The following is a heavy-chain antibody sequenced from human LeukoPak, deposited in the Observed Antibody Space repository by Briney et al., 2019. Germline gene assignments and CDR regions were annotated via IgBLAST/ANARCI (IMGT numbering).Heavy chain of an antibody. CDR3: ARGGVGCFDY. Sequence: AGSLRLSCAASGFTFTTYLIHGVRQAPGKELVWVSHINSDGSSATYADSVKGRLTISRDNAKNTVYLQMNSLRAEDTAVYYCARGGVGCFDYWGQGALVTASS. CDR2: INSDGSSA. V-gene: IGHV3-74*01. J-gene: IGHJ4*02. D-gene: IGHD3-10*01. CDR1: GFTFTTYL.